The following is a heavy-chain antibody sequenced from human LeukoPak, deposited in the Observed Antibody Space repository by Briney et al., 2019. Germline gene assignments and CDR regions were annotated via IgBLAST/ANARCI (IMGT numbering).Heavy chain of an antibody. Sequence: PGGSLRLSCAASGFTFSSYWMHWVRQAPGKGLVWVSRINSDGSRTSYADSVKGRFTISRDNAKNTLYLQMNSLRAEDTAVYYCARTYYDYVWGSSPPYYYYYYYMDVWGKGTTVTVSS. CDR3: ARTYYDYVWGSSPPYYYYYYYMDV. CDR2: INSDGSRT. CDR1: GFTFSSYW. V-gene: IGHV3-74*01. J-gene: IGHJ6*03. D-gene: IGHD3-16*01.